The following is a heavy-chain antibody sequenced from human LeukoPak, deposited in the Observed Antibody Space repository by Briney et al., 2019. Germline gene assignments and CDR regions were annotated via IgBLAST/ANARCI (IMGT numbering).Heavy chain of an antibody. CDR3: ATTGNFYDMDV. CDR2: ISSSSSYI. V-gene: IGHV3-21*04. J-gene: IGHJ6*03. CDR1: GFTFSSYS. Sequence: PGGSLRLSCAASGFTFSSYSMNWVRQAPGKGLEWVSSISSSSSYIYYADSVKGRFAISRDNAKSSLYLQMSSLRAEDTAVYFCATTGNFYDMDVWGKGTTVTVSS. D-gene: IGHD1-1*01.